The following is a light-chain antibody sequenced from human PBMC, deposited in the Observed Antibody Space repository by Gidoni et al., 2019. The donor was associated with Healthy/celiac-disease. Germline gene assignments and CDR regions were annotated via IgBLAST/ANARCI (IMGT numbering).Light chain of an antibody. Sequence: SYVLTQPPSVSVAPGQTARITCGGNNIGSKSVHWYQQKPGQAPVLVVYDDSDRPSGIPGRFSGSNSGNTATLTISRVDAGDEADYYCQVWDSSSDHVVFGGGTKLTVL. CDR1: NIGSKS. CDR3: QVWDSSSDHVV. V-gene: IGLV3-21*02. CDR2: DDS. J-gene: IGLJ2*01.